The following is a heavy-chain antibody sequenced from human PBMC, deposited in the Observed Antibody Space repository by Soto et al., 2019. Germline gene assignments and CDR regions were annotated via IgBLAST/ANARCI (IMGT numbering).Heavy chain of an antibody. CDR3: ARDHDILDSPPRSPHFYYAMDV. CDR2: MHHSGST. Sequence: SETLSIAATVSYGSFSSSSYSWSCILQPPGKGLEWIGHMHHSGSTKYNPSLESRVTISADTSKNQLSLRLKSVTAADTAVYYCARDHDILDSPPRSPHFYYAMDVWGQGTKVTVSS. V-gene: IGHV4-61*01. D-gene: IGHD3-9*01. CDR1: YGSFSSSSYS. J-gene: IGHJ6*02.